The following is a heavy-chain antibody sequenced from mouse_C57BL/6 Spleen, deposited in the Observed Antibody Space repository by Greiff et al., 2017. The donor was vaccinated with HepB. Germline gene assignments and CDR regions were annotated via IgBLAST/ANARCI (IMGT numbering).Heavy chain of an antibody. J-gene: IGHJ3*01. Sequence: EVQLVESGGGLVKPGGSLKLSCAASGFTFSSYAMSWVRQTPEKRLEWVATISDGGSYTYYPDNVKGRFTISRDNAKNNLYLQMSHLKSEDTAMYYCARDGTGPAWFAYWGQGTLVTVSA. V-gene: IGHV5-4*01. D-gene: IGHD4-1*01. CDR2: ISDGGSYT. CDR3: ARDGTGPAWFAY. CDR1: GFTFSSYA.